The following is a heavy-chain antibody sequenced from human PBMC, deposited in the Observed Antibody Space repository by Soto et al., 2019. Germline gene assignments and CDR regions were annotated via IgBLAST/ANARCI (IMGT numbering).Heavy chain of an antibody. Sequence: TLSLTCTVSGGSISSSSYYWGWIHQPPGKGLEWIGYIYYSGSTNYNPSLKSRVTISVDTSKNQFSLKLSSVTAADTAVYYCARMTEGIAAAGPQYMDVWGKGTTVTVS. V-gene: IGHV4-61*05. CDR2: IYYSGST. CDR3: ARMTEGIAAAGPQYMDV. J-gene: IGHJ6*03. D-gene: IGHD6-13*01. CDR1: GGSISSSSYY.